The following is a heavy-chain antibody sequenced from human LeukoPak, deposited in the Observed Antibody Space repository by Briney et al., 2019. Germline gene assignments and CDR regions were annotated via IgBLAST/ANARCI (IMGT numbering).Heavy chain of an antibody. Sequence: GESLQISCQGSGYSFTSHWIGWVRQMPGKGLEWMGIIYPGDSETRYSPSFQGQVTISADKSISTAYLQWSSLKASDTAMYYCARSVAADYFDYWGQGTLVTVSS. V-gene: IGHV5-51*01. CDR3: ARSVAADYFDY. J-gene: IGHJ4*02. CDR2: IYPGDSET. D-gene: IGHD2-21*01. CDR1: GYSFTSHW.